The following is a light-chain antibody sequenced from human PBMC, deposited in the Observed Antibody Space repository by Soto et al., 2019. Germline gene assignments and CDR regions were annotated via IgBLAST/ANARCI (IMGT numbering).Light chain of an antibody. Sequence: DIQLIQSPSFLSASVGDRVTITCRAIQSISSYLAWYQQEPGKAPKLLIYAASTLRSGVPSRFSGRRSGTEFTLTISSLQPEDFATYFCQQFNSFSRTFGQGTKLEIK. CDR1: QSISSY. V-gene: IGKV1-9*01. J-gene: IGKJ2*02. CDR2: AAS. CDR3: QQFNSFSRT.